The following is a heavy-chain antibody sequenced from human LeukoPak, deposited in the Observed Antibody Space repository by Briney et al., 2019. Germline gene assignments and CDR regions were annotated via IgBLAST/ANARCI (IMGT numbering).Heavy chain of an antibody. J-gene: IGHJ4*02. Sequence: SETLSLTCAVYGGSFGGYYWSWIRQPPGKGLEWIGEINHSGSTNYNPSLKGRVTISVDTSKNQFSLKLSSVTAADTAVYYCARGHPGGYSSGWYAYWGQGTLVTVSS. V-gene: IGHV4-34*01. CDR3: ARGHPGGYSSGWYAY. D-gene: IGHD6-19*01. CDR1: GGSFGGYY. CDR2: INHSGST.